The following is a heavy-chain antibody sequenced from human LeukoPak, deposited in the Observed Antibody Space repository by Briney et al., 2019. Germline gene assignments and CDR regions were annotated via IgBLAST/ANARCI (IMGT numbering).Heavy chain of an antibody. V-gene: IGHV3-7*05. CDR2: IKQDGSEK. CDR1: GFTFSNYW. J-gene: IGHJ4*02. Sequence: AGGSLRLSCAASGFTFSNYWMTWVRQAPGKGLEWVANIKQDGSEKYYVDSVKGRFTISRDNAKNSLYLQMNSLRAEDTAVYHCARARLGGYYGYYFDYWGQGSLVTVSP. CDR3: ARARLGGYYGYYFDY. D-gene: IGHD3-22*01.